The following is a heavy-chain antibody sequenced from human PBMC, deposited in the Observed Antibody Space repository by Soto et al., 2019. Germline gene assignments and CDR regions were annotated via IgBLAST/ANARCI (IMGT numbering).Heavy chain of an antibody. CDR2: LYGGGTT. D-gene: IGHD6-13*01. CDR1: GFTVSSTY. Sequence: GGSLRLSCAASGFTVSSTYMSWVRQAPGEGLEWVSVLYGGGTTYYAGSVKGRFTISRDNSENTLYLQLDSLRAEDTAVYYCARHPPTSSWPTALDYWGQGALVTVSS. J-gene: IGHJ4*02. V-gene: IGHV3-53*01. CDR3: ARHPPTSSWPTALDY.